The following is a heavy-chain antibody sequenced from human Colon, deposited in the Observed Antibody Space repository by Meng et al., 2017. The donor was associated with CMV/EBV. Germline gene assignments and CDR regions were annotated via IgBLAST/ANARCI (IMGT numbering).Heavy chain of an antibody. V-gene: IGHV3-21*01. CDR3: ARGYGGNDY. J-gene: IGHJ4*02. Sequence: GESLKISCAGSGFKFSDYRMNWVRQAPGKGLEWVSSMMGGDSYKYYAESVQGRFTISRDNAKNTLYLQMNSLRAEDTAVYYCARGYGGNDYWGQGALVTVSS. D-gene: IGHD4-23*01. CDR2: MMGGDSYK. CDR1: GFKFSDYR.